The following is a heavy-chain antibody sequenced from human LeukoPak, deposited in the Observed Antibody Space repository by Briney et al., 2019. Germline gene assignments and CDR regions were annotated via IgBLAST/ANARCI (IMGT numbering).Heavy chain of an antibody. CDR3: AKGIVPAARGAERYYYYMDV. CDR1: GFTFSSYA. CDR2: ISGSGGST. D-gene: IGHD2-2*01. V-gene: IGHV3-23*01. Sequence: GGSLRLSCAASGFTFSSYAMSWVRQAPGKGLEWVSAISGSGGSTYYADSVKGRFTISRDNSKNTLYLQMNSLRAEDTAVYYCAKGIVPAARGAERYYYYMDVWGKGTTVTVSS. J-gene: IGHJ6*03.